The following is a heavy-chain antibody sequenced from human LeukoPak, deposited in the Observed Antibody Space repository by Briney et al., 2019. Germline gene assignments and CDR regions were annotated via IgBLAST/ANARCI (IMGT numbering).Heavy chain of an antibody. CDR3: AATPGGYVSQFDY. Sequence: SETLSLTCTVSGGSISSSSYYWGWIRQPPGKGLEWIGSIYYSGSTYYNPSLKSRVTISVDTSKNQFSLKLSSVTAADTAVYYCAATPGGYVSQFDYWGQGTLVTVSS. V-gene: IGHV4-39*07. CDR1: GGSISSSSYY. J-gene: IGHJ4*02. D-gene: IGHD5-12*01. CDR2: IYYSGST.